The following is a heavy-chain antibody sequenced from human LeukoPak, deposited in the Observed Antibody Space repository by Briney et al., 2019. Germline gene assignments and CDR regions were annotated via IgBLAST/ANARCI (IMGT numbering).Heavy chain of an antibody. CDR1: GFTFSSYS. D-gene: IGHD3-22*01. V-gene: IGHV3-21*01. J-gene: IGHJ4*02. CDR3: AREYYDSSGYSL. CDR2: IISSSSYI. Sequence: NSAGSLRLSCAASGFTFSSYSMNWVRQAPGKGLEWVSSIISSSSYISYEDSVKGRLTISRDNAKNSLYLQMHSLRAEDTAVYYCAREYYDSSGYSLWGQGTLVTVSS.